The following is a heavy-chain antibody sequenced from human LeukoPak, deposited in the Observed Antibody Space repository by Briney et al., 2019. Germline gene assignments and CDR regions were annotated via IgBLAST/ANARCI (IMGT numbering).Heavy chain of an antibody. CDR1: GGSISSYY. CDR3: ARHSCSGGSCSFDY. V-gene: IGHV4-59*08. CDR2: IYSSGST. Sequence: SETLSLTCTVSGGSISSYYWNWIRQPPGKGLKWIAYIYSSGSTNYNPSLKSRVTMSVDTSKNQFSLKLRSVTAADTAVYYCARHSCSGGSCSFDYWGQGTLVTVSS. D-gene: IGHD2-15*01. J-gene: IGHJ4*02.